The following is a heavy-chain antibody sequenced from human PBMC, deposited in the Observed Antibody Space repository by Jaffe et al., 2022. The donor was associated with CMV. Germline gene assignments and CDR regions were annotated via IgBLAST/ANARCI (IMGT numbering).Heavy chain of an antibody. CDR2: IYYSGST. V-gene: IGHV4-59*08. D-gene: IGHD6-6*01. Sequence: QVQLQESGPGLVKPSETLSLTCTVSGGSISSYYWSWIRQPPGKGLEWIGYIYYSGSTNYNPSLKSRVTISVDTSKNQFSLKLSSVTAADTAVYYCARHVFDPFSQLVYYYYMDVWGKGTTVTVSS. J-gene: IGHJ6*03. CDR3: ARHVFDPFSQLVYYYYMDV. CDR1: GGSISSYY.